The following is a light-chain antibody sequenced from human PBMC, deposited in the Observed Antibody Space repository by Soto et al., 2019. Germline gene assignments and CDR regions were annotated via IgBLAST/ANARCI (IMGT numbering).Light chain of an antibody. Sequence: QSVLTQPAAVSGSPGQSITISCAGTSSDVGGYNYVSWYQQHPGKAPKLMIYEVSDRPSGVSDRFSGSKSGNTASLTISGLQAEDGADYYCSSHTSTSTPYVFGTGTKVTVL. CDR3: SSHTSTSTPYV. J-gene: IGLJ1*01. CDR2: EVS. CDR1: SSDVGGYNY. V-gene: IGLV2-14*01.